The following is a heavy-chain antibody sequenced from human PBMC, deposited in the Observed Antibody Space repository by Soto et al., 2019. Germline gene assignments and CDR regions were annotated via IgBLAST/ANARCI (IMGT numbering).Heavy chain of an antibody. J-gene: IGHJ5*02. V-gene: IGHV2-5*01. D-gene: IGHD2-21*01. CDR3: PRAPGSCGSGGT. Sequence: QITLEESGPTLVKPTQTLTLTCSFSGFSLGDFGEGVGWVRQPPGEALEWLALIYWYDDEGYNPSMESRFTISKNTSKIQVVLTMTKMDALNTAPYHCPRAPGSCGSGGTCGQGPLVTVSS. CDR2: IYWYDDE. CDR1: GFSLGDFGEG.